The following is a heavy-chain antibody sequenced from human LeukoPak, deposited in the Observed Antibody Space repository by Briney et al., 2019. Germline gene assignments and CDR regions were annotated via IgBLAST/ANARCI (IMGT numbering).Heavy chain of an antibody. CDR2: VTNNGAST. Sequence: PGGSLRLSCLASGFTFSTYAMHWVRQAPGKGLEYVSTVTNNGASTNYADSLKGRFAISRDNSKNTLYLQMSSLRAEDTAVYYCVKGSGPTVNYYFDYWGQGTLVTVPS. CDR3: VKGSGPTVNYYFDY. CDR1: GFTFSTYA. D-gene: IGHD4-17*01. V-gene: IGHV3-64D*09. J-gene: IGHJ4*02.